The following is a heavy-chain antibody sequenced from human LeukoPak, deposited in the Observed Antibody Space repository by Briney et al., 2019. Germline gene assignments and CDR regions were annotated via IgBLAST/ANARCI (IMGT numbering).Heavy chain of an antibody. CDR2: TYYRSKWYN. CDR1: GDSVSSNSAA. V-gene: IGHV6-1*01. Sequence: SQTLSLTCAISGDSVSSNSAAWNWIRQSPSRGLEWLGRTYYRSKWYNDYAVSVKSRITINPDTSKNQFSLQLNSVTPEDTAVYYCARGSITMVRGERTYYFDYWGQGTLVTVSS. CDR3: ARGSITMVRGERTYYFDY. J-gene: IGHJ4*02. D-gene: IGHD3-10*01.